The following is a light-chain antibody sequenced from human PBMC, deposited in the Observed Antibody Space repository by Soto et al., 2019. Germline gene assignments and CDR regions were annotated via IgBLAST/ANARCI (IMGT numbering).Light chain of an antibody. CDR3: QQYENLPIT. CDR2: DAF. Sequence: DIQMTQSPSSLAASVGDRVTITCQANQDISNYLNWYQQKQGKXXRXXIFDAFSLETGVPSRFSGSGSGTDFTFTISSLQPEDIATYYCQQYENLPITFGQGTRLEIK. CDR1: QDISNY. V-gene: IGKV1-33*01. J-gene: IGKJ5*01.